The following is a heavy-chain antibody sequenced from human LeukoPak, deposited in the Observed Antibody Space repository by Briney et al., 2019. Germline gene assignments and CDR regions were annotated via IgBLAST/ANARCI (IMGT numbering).Heavy chain of an antibody. Sequence: GGSLRLSCVASGFTFSTHTMYWVRLAPGKGLEWVASINHNGNVNYYVDSVKGRFAISRDNAKNSLYLQMSNLRAEDTAVYFCARGGGLDVWGQGATVTVSS. CDR3: ARGGGLDV. D-gene: IGHD3-16*01. V-gene: IGHV3-7*03. CDR1: GFTFSTHT. CDR2: INHNGNVN. J-gene: IGHJ6*02.